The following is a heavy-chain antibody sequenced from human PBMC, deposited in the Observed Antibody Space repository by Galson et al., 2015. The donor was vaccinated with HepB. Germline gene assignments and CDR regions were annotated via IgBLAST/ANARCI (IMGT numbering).Heavy chain of an antibody. J-gene: IGHJ4*02. Sequence: SLRLSCAASGFTFSNYWMHWVRQVPEEGLVWVSSIEGDGSSTNYADSVKGRFTISRDNAKNTLHLQMNSLRAEDTAVYYCARGRTFWSGYYILFDYWGQGTLVTVSS. CDR3: ARGRTFWSGYYILFDY. D-gene: IGHD3-3*01. CDR1: GFTFSNYW. CDR2: IEGDGSST. V-gene: IGHV3-74*01.